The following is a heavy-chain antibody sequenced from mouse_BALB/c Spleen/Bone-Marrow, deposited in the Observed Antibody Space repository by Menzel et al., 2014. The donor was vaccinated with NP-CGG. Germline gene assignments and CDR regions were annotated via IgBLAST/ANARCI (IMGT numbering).Heavy chain of an antibody. V-gene: IGHV2-2*02. D-gene: IGHD1-1*02. Sequence: QVQLKESGPGLVQPSQRLSIPCTVSGFSLNNYGVHWVRRSPGKGLEWLGVIWSGGSTDYNAAFISRLSISKDNSKSQVFFKINSLQANDTAIYYCVRKGSFGNYAMDYWGQGTSVTVSS. CDR1: GFSLNNYG. CDR2: IWSGGST. J-gene: IGHJ4*01. CDR3: VRKGSFGNYAMDY.